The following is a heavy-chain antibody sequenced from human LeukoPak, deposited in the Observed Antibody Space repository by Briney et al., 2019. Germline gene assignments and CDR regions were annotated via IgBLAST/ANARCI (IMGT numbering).Heavy chain of an antibody. Sequence: SETLSLTCTVSGGSISSYHWSWIRQPPGKGLEWIGYIYYSGSTNHNPSHQSRVTISVDTSKNQFSLKLSSVTAADTAVYYCARAYYSGSGSYAFDIWGQGTMVTVSS. CDR3: ARAYYSGSGSYAFDI. CDR2: IYYSGST. D-gene: IGHD3-10*01. J-gene: IGHJ3*02. CDR1: GGSISSYH. V-gene: IGHV4-59*01.